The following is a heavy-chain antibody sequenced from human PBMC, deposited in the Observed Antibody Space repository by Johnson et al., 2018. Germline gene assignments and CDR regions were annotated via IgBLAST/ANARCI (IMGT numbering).Heavy chain of an antibody. CDR3: AREEGLASPLDV. V-gene: IGHV3-9*01. J-gene: IGHJ6*02. CDR2: ITWDSVSI. CDR1: GFMFNDYA. Sequence: VQSGRSLRLSCAASGFMFNDYAMHWVRQAPGKGLECVASITWDSVSIGYWDSVKGRFTISRDNAKNMLYLQMNSLRVEDAAVDYCAREEGLASPLDVWGQGTTVTVS.